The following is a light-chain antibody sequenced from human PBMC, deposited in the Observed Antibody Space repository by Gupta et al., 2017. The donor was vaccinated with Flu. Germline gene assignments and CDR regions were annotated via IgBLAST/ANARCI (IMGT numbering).Light chain of an antibody. Sequence: EIVLTQSPDFQSVTPKEKVTITCRARQSIGSSLHWYQQRPNQSPKLLNKYASESLSGVLARFSGSGSGTDFTLTINSLEAEDATTYYCYQSSSLPQTFGQGTKVEIK. CDR1: QSIGSS. CDR2: YAS. CDR3: YQSSSLPQT. J-gene: IGKJ1*01. V-gene: IGKV6-21*01.